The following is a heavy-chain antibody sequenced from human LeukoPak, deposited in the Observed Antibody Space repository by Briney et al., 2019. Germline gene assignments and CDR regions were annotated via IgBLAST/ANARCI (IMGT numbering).Heavy chain of an antibody. Sequence: GGSLRLSCTVSGFTVSSNSMSWVRQAPGKGLEWVSFIYSGGNTYYADSVKGRFTISRDNSKNTLYLQMNSLRAEDTAVYYCAKDRGPGRLVITHLDYWGQGTLVTVSS. CDR2: IYSGGNT. D-gene: IGHD3-9*01. V-gene: IGHV3-53*01. CDR1: GFTVSSNS. CDR3: AKDRGPGRLVITHLDY. J-gene: IGHJ4*02.